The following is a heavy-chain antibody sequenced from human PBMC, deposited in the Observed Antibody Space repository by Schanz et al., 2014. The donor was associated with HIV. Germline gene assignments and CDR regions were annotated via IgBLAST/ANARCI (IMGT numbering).Heavy chain of an antibody. CDR3: ARGEAITYYYHYYGMDV. J-gene: IGHJ6*02. CDR1: GFSFSTYG. Sequence: VQLVESGEALVQPGGSLRISCAASGFSFSTYGMHWVRQAPGKGLEWVAVIWYDGSNKYYAESVKGRFAISRDNSKNTVYLQMNSLRGEDSAVYYCARGEAITYYYHYYGMDVWGQGTMVTVSS. V-gene: IGHV3-33*08. D-gene: IGHD1-20*01. CDR2: IWYDGSNK.